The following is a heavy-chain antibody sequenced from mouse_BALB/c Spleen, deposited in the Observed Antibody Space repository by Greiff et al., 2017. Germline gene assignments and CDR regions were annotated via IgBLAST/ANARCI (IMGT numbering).Heavy chain of an antibody. J-gene: IGHJ4*01. V-gene: IGHV5-12-2*01. CDR1: GFTFSSYT. CDR2: ISNGGGST. CDR3: ARHGGPSYAMDY. D-gene: IGHD1-1*02. Sequence: EVKLMESGGGLVQPGGSLKLSCAASGFTFSSYTMSWVRQTPEKRLEWVAYISNGGGSTYYPDTVKGRFTISRDNAKNTLYLQMSSLKSEDTALYYCARHGGPSYAMDYWGQGTSVTVSS.